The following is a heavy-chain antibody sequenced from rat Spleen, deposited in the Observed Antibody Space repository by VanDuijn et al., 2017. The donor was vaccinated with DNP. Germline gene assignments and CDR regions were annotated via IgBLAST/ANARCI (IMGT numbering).Heavy chain of an antibody. J-gene: IGHJ2*01. D-gene: IGHD1-1*01. Sequence: QVQLKESGPGLVQPSQTLSLTCIVSGFSLTSYAVSWVRQPPGKGLEWIAAISSGGSTYYNSALKSRLSISRDTSKSQVFLKMNSLQTEDTAIYFCTRGVTTVVTGYFDYWGQGVMVTVSS. CDR2: ISSGGST. V-gene: IGHV2-6*01. CDR1: GFSLTSYA. CDR3: TRGVTTVVTGYFDY.